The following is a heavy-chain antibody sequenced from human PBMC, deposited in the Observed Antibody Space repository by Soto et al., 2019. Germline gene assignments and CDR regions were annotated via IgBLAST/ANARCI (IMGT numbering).Heavy chain of an antibody. D-gene: IGHD1-7*01. J-gene: IGHJ4*02. V-gene: IGHV4-34*01. CDR1: GGSFSGYY. CDR2: IHHSGCT. Sequence: SEPLSLTCAVYGGSFSGYYWTWIRQPPGKGLEWIGEIHHSGCTNYSPSLKSRVTISVDTSTNQFSLRLSSITSADTAVYYCARDRELKVELRILVYWGQRTLVTVSS. CDR3: ARDRELKVELRILVY.